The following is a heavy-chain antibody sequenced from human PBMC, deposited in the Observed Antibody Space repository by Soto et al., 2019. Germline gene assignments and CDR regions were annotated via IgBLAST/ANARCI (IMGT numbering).Heavy chain of an antibody. CDR3: AKGPYYDFWSGYLGY. Sequence: GGSLRLSCAASGFTFSSYAMSWVRQAPGKGLEWVSAISGSGGSTYYADSVKGRFTISRDNSKNTLYLQMNSLRAEDTAVYYCAKGPYYDFWSGYLGYWGKGTLVTVSS. CDR1: GFTFSSYA. CDR2: ISGSGGST. V-gene: IGHV3-23*01. D-gene: IGHD3-3*01. J-gene: IGHJ4*02.